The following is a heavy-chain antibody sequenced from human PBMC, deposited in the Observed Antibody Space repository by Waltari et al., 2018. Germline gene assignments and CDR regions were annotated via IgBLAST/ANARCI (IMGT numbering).Heavy chain of an antibody. Sequence: QVQLVQSGAEVKKPGSSVKVSCKASGGTFSSYAISWVRQAPGQGLEWMGGIIPIFGTASYAKKFQGRVTITADESTSTAYMELSSLRSEDTAVYYCARVHPDYDSSGYNDYWGQGTLVTVSS. V-gene: IGHV1-69*01. CDR2: IIPIFGTA. J-gene: IGHJ4*02. D-gene: IGHD3-22*01. CDR3: ARVHPDYDSSGYNDY. CDR1: GGTFSSYA.